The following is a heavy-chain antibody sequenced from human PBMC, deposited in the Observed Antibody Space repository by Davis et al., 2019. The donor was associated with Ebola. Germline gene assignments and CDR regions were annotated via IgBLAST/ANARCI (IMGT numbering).Heavy chain of an antibody. D-gene: IGHD5-24*01. CDR3: ARLRRDGYNHFDF. CDR2: IFPGDSDT. CDR1: GYSFTSHW. Sequence: GESLKISCTGSGYSFTSHWIVWVRQMPGKGLECMGIIFPGDSDTRYSPSFQGQVTISADKSINTAYLQWSSLKASDTAMYYCARLRRDGYNHFDFWGQGTLVTVSS. J-gene: IGHJ4*02. V-gene: IGHV5-51*01.